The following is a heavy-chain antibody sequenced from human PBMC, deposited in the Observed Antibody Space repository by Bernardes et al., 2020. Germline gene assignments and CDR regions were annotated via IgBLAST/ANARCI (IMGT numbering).Heavy chain of an antibody. Sequence: SETLSLTCFVSGGSISTYYWNWIRHLPGKGLEWIGYIYYRGSTNYNPSLKSRVFISLDMSKNQYSLKVNSVTAADTAVYYCVSYHDFWSGYPYASDIWGQGTMVTVSS. CDR1: GGSISTYY. CDR3: VSYHDFWSGYPYASDI. V-gene: IGHV4-59*01. D-gene: IGHD3-3*01. CDR2: IYYRGST. J-gene: IGHJ3*02.